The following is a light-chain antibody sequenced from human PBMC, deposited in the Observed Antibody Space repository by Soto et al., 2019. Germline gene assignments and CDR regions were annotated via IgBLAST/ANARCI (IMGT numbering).Light chain of an antibody. Sequence: SYELTQPLSVSVALGQTARIGCGGNNIGGKYVHWYQHKPGQAPLLVIFRDGNRPSGVPDRFSASNSGNTATLTVSRAQAGDEADYYCHVWDSSTGVFGGGTKVTVL. V-gene: IGLV3-9*01. CDR3: HVWDSSTGV. CDR1: NIGGKY. J-gene: IGLJ3*02. CDR2: RDG.